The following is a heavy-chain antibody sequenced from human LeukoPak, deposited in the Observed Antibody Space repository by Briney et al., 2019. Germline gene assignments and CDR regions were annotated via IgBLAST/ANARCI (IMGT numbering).Heavy chain of an antibody. CDR1: GFTFSSYS. D-gene: IGHD5-18*01. Sequence: GGSLRLSCAASGFTFSSYSMNWVRQAPGKGLEWVSSISSSSSSYIYYADSVKGRFTISRDNAENSLYLQMNSLRAEDTAVYYCARGGGYSYGLDFMRFDPWGQGTLVTVSS. CDR2: ISSSSSSYI. J-gene: IGHJ5*02. V-gene: IGHV3-21*01. CDR3: ARGGGYSYGLDFMRFDP.